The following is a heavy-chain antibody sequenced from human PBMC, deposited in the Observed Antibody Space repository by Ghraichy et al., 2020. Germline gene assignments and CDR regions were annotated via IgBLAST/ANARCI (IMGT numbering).Heavy chain of an antibody. D-gene: IGHD6-19*01. Sequence: SETLSLTCTVSGGSISSYYWSWIRQPPGKGLEWIGYIYYSRSTNYNPSLKSRVTISVDTSKNQFSLKLSSVTAADTAVYYCARNDAVAGTKTGAWVLMDVWGKGTTVTVSS. CDR1: GGSISSYY. CDR2: IYYSRST. V-gene: IGHV4-59*01. J-gene: IGHJ6*03. CDR3: ARNDAVAGTKTGAWVLMDV.